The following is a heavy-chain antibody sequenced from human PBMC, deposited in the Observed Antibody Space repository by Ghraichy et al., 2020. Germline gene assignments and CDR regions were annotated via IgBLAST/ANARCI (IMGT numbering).Heavy chain of an antibody. CDR3: ARGITIFGGVTDS. CDR2: IYSGGST. CDR1: GFTVSSNY. D-gene: IGHD3-3*01. V-gene: IGHV3-53*04. Sequence: GGSLRLSCAASGFTVSSNYMSWVRQAPGKGLEWVPVIYSGGSTYYADSVKGRFTISRHNSKNTLYLQMNSLRAEETAVYYGARGITIFGGVTDSWGQGTLVTVSS. J-gene: IGHJ5*02.